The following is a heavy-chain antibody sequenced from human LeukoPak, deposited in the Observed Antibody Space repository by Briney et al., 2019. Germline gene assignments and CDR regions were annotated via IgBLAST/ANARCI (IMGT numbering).Heavy chain of an antibody. Sequence: GGSLRLSCAASGFTFSNAWMSWVRQAPGKGLEWVGRIKSKTDGGTTDYAAPVKGRFTISRDDSKNTLYLKMNSLKTEDTAVYYCARDLGNGTPLDCRGQGTLVTVSS. V-gene: IGHV3-15*01. CDR1: GFTFSNAW. CDR3: ARDLGNGTPLDC. CDR2: IKSKTDGGTT. D-gene: IGHD2-15*01. J-gene: IGHJ4*02.